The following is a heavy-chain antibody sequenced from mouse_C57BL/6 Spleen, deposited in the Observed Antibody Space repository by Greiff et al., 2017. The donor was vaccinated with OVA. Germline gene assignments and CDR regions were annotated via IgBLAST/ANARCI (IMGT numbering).Heavy chain of an antibody. D-gene: IGHD2-1*01. J-gene: IGHJ1*03. CDR3: ARGDYGNYDV. Sequence: QVQLQQPGAELVRPGSSVKLSCKASGYTFTSYWMDWVKQRPGQGLEWIGNIYPSDSETHYNQKFKDKATLTVDKSSSTAYMQLSSLTSDDSAVYYCARGDYGNYDVWGTGTTVTVSS. V-gene: IGHV1-61*01. CDR1: GYTFTSYW. CDR2: IYPSDSET.